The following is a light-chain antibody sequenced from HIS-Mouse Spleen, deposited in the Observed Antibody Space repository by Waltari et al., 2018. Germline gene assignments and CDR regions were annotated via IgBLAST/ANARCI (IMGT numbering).Light chain of an antibody. CDR3: AAWDDSLSGPV. J-gene: IGLJ3*02. Sequence: QSVLTQPPSASGTPGQRVTISCSGSSSNIGSNNVYCYQQLPGTAPKLLIYRSNQRPSGVPDRFSGSKSGTSASLAISGLRSEDEADYYCAAWDDSLSGPVFGGGTKLTVL. CDR2: RSN. V-gene: IGLV1-47*01. CDR1: SSNIGSNN.